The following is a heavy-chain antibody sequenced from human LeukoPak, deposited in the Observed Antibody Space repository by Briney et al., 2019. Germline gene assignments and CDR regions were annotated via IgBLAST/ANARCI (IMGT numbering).Heavy chain of an antibody. J-gene: IGHJ4*02. CDR1: GYTFTGYY. Sequence: ASVKVSCKASGYTFTGYYMHWVRQAPGQGLEWIGWINPNSGGTNYSQKFQGRVTMTRDTSISTAYMELSRLRSDDTAVYYCARRAIVVVPAATETGFDYWGQGTLVTVSS. D-gene: IGHD2-2*01. CDR2: INPNSGGT. CDR3: ARRAIVVVPAATETGFDY. V-gene: IGHV1-2*02.